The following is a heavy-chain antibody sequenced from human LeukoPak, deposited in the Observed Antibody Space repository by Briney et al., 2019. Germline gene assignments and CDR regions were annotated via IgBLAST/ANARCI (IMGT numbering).Heavy chain of an antibody. V-gene: IGHV4-59*03. D-gene: IGHD2-21*02. CDR2: MYYTGST. CDR1: GGSISSYY. CDR3: AAVVVSGTPYFDY. Sequence: PSETLSLTCTVSGGSISSYYWSWIRQPPGKGLEWIGYMYYTGSTKYNPSLKSRVSISVDTSKNQFSLTLTSVTAADTAVYYCAAVVVSGTPYFDYWGQGTLVTVSS. J-gene: IGHJ4*02.